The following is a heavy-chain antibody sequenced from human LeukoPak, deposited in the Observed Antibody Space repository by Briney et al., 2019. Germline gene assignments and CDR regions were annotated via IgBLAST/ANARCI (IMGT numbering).Heavy chain of an antibody. CDR2: ISSSSSYI. Sequence: GGSLRLSCAASGFTFSSYSMNWVRQAPGKGLEWVSSISSSSSYIYYADSVKGRFTISRDNAKNSLYLQMNSLRAEDTAVYYCAREGRLVYGMDVWGQGTTVTISS. CDR1: GFTFSSYS. CDR3: AREGRLVYGMDV. V-gene: IGHV3-21*01. D-gene: IGHD2-15*01. J-gene: IGHJ6*02.